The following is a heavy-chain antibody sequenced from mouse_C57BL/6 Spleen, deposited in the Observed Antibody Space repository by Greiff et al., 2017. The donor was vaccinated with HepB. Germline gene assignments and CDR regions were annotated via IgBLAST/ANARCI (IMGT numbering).Heavy chain of an antibody. CDR1: GYTFTDYY. D-gene: IGHD1-1*01. Sequence: EVQLQQSGPELVKPGASVKISCKASGYTFTDYYMNWVKQSHGKSLEWIGDINPNNGGTRYNQKFKGKATLTVDKSSSTAYMELRSLTSEDSAVYYCARSYYYGSSLYYYAMDYWGQGTSVTVSS. CDR3: ARSYYYGSSLYYYAMDY. J-gene: IGHJ4*01. V-gene: IGHV1-26*01. CDR2: INPNNGGT.